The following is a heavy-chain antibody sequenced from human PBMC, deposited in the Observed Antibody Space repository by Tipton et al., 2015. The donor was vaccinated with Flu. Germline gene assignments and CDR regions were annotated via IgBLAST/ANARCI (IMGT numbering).Heavy chain of an antibody. D-gene: IGHD1-7*01. J-gene: IGHJ4*02. CDR2: IRGAGGRWVAPVSGGGDAP. V-gene: IGHV3-23*01. Sequence: SLRLSCAASGFTFSRYAMSWVRQAPGKGLELVAAIRGAGGRWVAPVSGGGDAPLFADSVKGRFTISRDNFKSVLYLQMNSLRPEDTAIYYCAKVIPELEAGLDYWGQGTLVSVPS. CDR3: AKVIPELEAGLDY. CDR1: GFTFSRYA.